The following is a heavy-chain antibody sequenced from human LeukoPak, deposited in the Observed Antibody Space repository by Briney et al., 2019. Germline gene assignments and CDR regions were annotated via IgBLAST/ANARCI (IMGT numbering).Heavy chain of an antibody. V-gene: IGHV1-18*01. CDR1: GYTFIRYG. CDR3: ARDGYSGYDNWFDP. J-gene: IGHJ5*02. CDR2: ISAYNGNT. D-gene: IGHD5-12*01. Sequence: ASVKVSCKASGYTFIRYGVSWVRQAPGQGLEWMGWISAYNGNTNYAQKLQGRVTMTTDTSTSTAYMELRSLRSDDTAVYYCARDGYSGYDNWFDPWGQGTLVTVSS.